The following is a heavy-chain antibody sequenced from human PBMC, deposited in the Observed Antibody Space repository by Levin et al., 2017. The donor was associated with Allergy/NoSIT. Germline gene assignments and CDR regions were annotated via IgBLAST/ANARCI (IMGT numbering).Heavy chain of an antibody. J-gene: IGHJ4*02. V-gene: IGHV4-34*01. D-gene: IGHD3-16*01. CDR3: ARPMGGPDY. CDR2: INHSGST. Sequence: GSLRLSCAVYGGSFSGYYWSWIRQPPGKGLEWIGEINHSGSTNYNPSLKSRVTISVDTSKNQFSLKLSSVTAADTAVYYCARPMGGPDYWGQGTLVTVSS. CDR1: GGSFSGYY.